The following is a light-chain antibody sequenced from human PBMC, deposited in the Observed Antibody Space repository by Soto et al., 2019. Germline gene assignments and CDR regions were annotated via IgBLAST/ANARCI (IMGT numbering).Light chain of an antibody. Sequence: EIVLTQSPGTLSLSPGERATLSCRASQSVSTSYLAWYQQKPGQAPRLLISGASRRATGIPDRFSGSGSGTDFTLTISRLEPEDFAVYYCQQYGSSYTFGQGTKLEIE. V-gene: IGKV3-20*01. CDR2: GAS. CDR1: QSVSTSY. CDR3: QQYGSSYT. J-gene: IGKJ2*01.